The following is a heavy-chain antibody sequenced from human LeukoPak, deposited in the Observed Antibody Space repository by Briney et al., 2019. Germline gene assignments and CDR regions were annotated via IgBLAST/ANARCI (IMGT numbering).Heavy chain of an antibody. CDR3: ARETYYYGSGSYS. J-gene: IGHJ4*02. V-gene: IGHV3-21*01. CDR2: ISSSSSYI. Sequence: GGSLRLSCAASGFTVSSNYMSWVRQAPGKGLEWVSSISSSSSYIYYADSVKGRFTISRDNAKNSLYLQMNSLRAEDTAVYYCARETYYYGSGSYSWGQGTLVTVSS. D-gene: IGHD3-10*01. CDR1: GFTVSSNY.